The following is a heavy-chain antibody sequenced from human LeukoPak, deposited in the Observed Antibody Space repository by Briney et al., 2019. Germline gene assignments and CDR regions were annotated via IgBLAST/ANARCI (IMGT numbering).Heavy chain of an antibody. CDR2: IYYSGST. Sequence: SETLSLTCTVSGGSISSGGYYWSWIRQHPGKGLEWIGYIYYSGSTYYNPSLKSRVTISVDTSKNQFSLKLSSVTAADTAVYYCARQRGGDFWSGYYEMTNWFDPWGQGTLVTVSS. D-gene: IGHD3-3*01. V-gene: IGHV4-31*03. CDR1: GGSISSGGYY. CDR3: ARQRGGDFWSGYYEMTNWFDP. J-gene: IGHJ5*02.